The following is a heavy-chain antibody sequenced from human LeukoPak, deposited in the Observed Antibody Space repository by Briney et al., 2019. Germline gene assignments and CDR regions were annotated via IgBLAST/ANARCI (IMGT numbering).Heavy chain of an antibody. V-gene: IGHV3-23*01. CDR3: AKGDWFGELFSCMDV. J-gene: IGHJ6*02. D-gene: IGHD3-10*01. CDR2: ISGSGGNT. Sequence: GGSLRLSCAASGFTFSSYAMSWVRQAPGKGLEWVSAISGSGGNTYYADSVKGRFTISRDNSKNTLYLQMNSLRAEDTAVYYCAKGDWFGELFSCMDVWGQGTTVTVSS. CDR1: GFTFSSYA.